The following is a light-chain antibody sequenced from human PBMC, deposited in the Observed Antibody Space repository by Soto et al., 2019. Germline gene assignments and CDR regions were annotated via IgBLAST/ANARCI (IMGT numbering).Light chain of an antibody. CDR2: VAS. Sequence: EIVLTQSPATLSVSPGERATLTCRASQTVGTSLAWYQQKPGQAPRLLIYVASTRATGVPSRFSGSGSGTEFALTISSLQSEDFAVYYCQQHNAWSLTFGGGTKVENK. CDR1: QTVGTS. J-gene: IGKJ4*01. CDR3: QQHNAWSLT. V-gene: IGKV3-15*01.